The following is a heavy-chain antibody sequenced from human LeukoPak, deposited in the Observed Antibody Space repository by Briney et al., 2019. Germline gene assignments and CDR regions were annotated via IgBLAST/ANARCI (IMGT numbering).Heavy chain of an antibody. CDR3: AESAFNY. Sequence: GASVKVSCKASGGTLSSYAINWVRQATGQGLEWMGWMNPNSGNTGYAQKFQGRVTMTRNTSISTAYMELSSLRSEDTAVYYCAESAFNYWGQGTLVTVSS. D-gene: IGHD2-15*01. CDR2: MNPNSGNT. J-gene: IGHJ4*02. CDR1: GGTLSSYA. V-gene: IGHV1-8*02.